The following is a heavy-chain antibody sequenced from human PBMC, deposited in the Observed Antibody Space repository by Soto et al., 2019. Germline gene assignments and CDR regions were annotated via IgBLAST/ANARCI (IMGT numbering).Heavy chain of an antibody. CDR2: IYYSGST. Sequence: PSETLSLTCTVSGGSISSYYWSWIRQPPGKGLEWIGYIYYSGSTNYNPSLKSRVTISVDTSKNQFSLKLSSVTAADTAVYYCARDRGYSYGYLFDYWGQGTLVTVSS. D-gene: IGHD5-18*01. CDR1: GGSISSYY. V-gene: IGHV4-59*01. CDR3: ARDRGYSYGYLFDY. J-gene: IGHJ4*02.